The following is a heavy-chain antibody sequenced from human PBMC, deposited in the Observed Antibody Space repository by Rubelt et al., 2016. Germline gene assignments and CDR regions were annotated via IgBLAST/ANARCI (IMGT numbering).Heavy chain of an antibody. D-gene: IGHD3-10*01. CDR1: GFTFSSYA. V-gene: IGHV3-23*01. CDR2: ISGSGGST. Sequence: EVQLLESGGGLVQPGGSLRLSCAASGFTFSSYAMSWVRQAPGKGLEWVSAISGSGGSTYYADSVKGRFTISRDDSKNTLYLQMNSLRAEDTAVYYCARDDYYGSGRTLDYWGQGTLVTVSS. CDR3: ARDDYYGSGRTLDY. J-gene: IGHJ4*02.